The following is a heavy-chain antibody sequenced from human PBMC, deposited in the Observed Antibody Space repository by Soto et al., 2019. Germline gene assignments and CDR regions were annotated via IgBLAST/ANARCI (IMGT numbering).Heavy chain of an antibody. CDR1: GYTLTELS. CDR3: ALGYCSSTSCYTGGWFDP. Sequence: ASVKVSCKVSGYTLTELSMHWVRQAPGKGLEWMGGFDPEDGEAIYAQKFQGRVTMTEDTSTDTAYMELSSLRSEDTAVYYCALGYCSSTSCYTGGWFDPWGQGTLVTVSS. D-gene: IGHD2-2*02. J-gene: IGHJ5*02. V-gene: IGHV1-24*01. CDR2: FDPEDGEA.